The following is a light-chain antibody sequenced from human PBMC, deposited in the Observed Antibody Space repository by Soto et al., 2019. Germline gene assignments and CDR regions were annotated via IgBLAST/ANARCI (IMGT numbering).Light chain of an antibody. CDR2: GAS. V-gene: IGKV3-20*01. CDR1: QSVSSSY. J-gene: IGKJ2*01. Sequence: EIGLTQSPGTLSLSPGEIATLSCTASQSVSSSYLAGYQQKPGQAPRLLIYGASSRATGIPDRFSGSGSGTDFTLTISRQEPYDFAVYYCQQYGSSPPYTFDQGTKLEIK. CDR3: QQYGSSPPYT.